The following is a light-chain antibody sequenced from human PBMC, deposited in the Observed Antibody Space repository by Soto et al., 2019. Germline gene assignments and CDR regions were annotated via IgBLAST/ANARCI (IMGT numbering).Light chain of an antibody. Sequence: DIQMTQSPSSLSASGGDRVTITCRASQGISNYLSWYQQKPGKVPKLLIYAASTLQSGVPSRFSGRGSGTDFTLTISILQPEDVATYYCQKYNSAPLTLGGGNKVEIK. V-gene: IGKV1-27*01. CDR1: QGISNY. J-gene: IGKJ4*01. CDR3: QKYNSAPLT. CDR2: AAS.